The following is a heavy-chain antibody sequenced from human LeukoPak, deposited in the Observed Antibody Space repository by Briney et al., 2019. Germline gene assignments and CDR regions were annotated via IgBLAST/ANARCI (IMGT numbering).Heavy chain of an antibody. CDR2: IRSDGSNK. J-gene: IGHJ4*02. CDR1: GFTFSSYA. CDR3: VLKVRFDY. V-gene: IGHV3-30*02. D-gene: IGHD2-15*01. Sequence: PGGSLRLSCAASGFTFSSYAMHWVRQAPGKGLEWVAFIRSDGSNKSYADSVKGRFTISRDNSKDTLSLQMNSLRAEDTAVYYCVLKVRFDYWGQGTLVTVSS.